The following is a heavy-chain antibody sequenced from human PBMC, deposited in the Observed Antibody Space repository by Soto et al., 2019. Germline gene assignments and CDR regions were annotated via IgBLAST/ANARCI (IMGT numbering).Heavy chain of an antibody. Sequence: GGTLRLSCSASGVPFSTYSMSWVRQNPGRGVEWVSSISGDSHYIFYADSVKGRFTISRDNAKNSLYLQMNSRRAEDTAVYYDVSCALNCHPYCFDPWGQGATVTVSS. CDR3: VSCALNCHPYCFDP. CDR2: ISGDSHYI. D-gene: IGHD2-8*02. V-gene: IGHV3-21*01. CDR1: GVPFSTYS. J-gene: IGHJ6*02.